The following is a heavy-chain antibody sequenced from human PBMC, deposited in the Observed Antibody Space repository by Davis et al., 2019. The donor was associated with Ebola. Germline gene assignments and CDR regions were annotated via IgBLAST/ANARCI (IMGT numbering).Heavy chain of an antibody. CDR3: ARLRRDAFDI. CDR1: GSSISRCVYY. J-gene: IGHJ3*02. Sequence: MPSETLSLTCTVSGSSISRCVYYWSWIRQHPGKGLEWIGYIYYSGSTYYNPSLKSRVTISVDTSKNQFSLKLSSVTAADTAVYYCARLRRDAFDIWGQGTMVTV. CDR2: IYYSGST. V-gene: IGHV4-31*03.